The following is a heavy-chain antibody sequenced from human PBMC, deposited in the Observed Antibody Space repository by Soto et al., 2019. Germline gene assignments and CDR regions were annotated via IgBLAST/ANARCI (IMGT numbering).Heavy chain of an antibody. CDR1: GFTFSNAW. J-gene: IGHJ4*02. CDR2: IKSKTDGGTT. CDR3: TTSFTYSGSYPFDY. V-gene: IGHV3-15*07. D-gene: IGHD1-26*01. Sequence: GGSLRLSCAASGFTFSNAWMNWVRQAPGKGLEWVGRIKSKTDGGTTDYAAPGKGRFTISRDDSKTTLYLQMNSLKTEDTAVYYCTTSFTYSGSYPFDYWGQGTLVTVSS.